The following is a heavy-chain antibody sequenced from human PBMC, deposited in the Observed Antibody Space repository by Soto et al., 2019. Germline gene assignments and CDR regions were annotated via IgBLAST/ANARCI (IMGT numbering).Heavy chain of an antibody. J-gene: IGHJ3*02. CDR1: GGSVSSNTYY. CDR2: IYYTGST. D-gene: IGHD1-1*01. V-gene: IGHV4-61*01. Sequence: SETLSLTCTVSGGSVSSNTYYWSWIRQPPGKGLELIGHIYYTGSTDYNPSLKSRVTISVDTPKNQFSLKLSSVTTADTAVHDGARANWNIGAFDIWGQGTMVTVSS. CDR3: ARANWNIGAFDI.